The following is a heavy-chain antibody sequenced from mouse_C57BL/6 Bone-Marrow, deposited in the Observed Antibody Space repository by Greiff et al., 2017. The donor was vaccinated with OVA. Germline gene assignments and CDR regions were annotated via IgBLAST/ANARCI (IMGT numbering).Heavy chain of an antibody. CDR3: ASHYAMDY. J-gene: IGHJ4*01. CDR2: IDPSDSYT. Sequence: QVQLQQSGAELVRPGTSVKLSCKASGYTFTSYWMHWVKQRPGQGLEWIGVIDPSDSYTNYNQKFKGKATLTVDTSSSTAYMQLSSLTSEDSAVYYCASHYAMDYWGQGTSVTVSS. V-gene: IGHV1-59*01. CDR1: GYTFTSYW.